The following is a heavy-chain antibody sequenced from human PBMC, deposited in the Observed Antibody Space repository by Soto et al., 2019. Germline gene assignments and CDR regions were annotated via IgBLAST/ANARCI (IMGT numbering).Heavy chain of an antibody. J-gene: IGHJ5*02. Sequence: AASVKVSCKAPRDTFTSYYINWVRQAPGQGLGWMGVINPHGGSTAYAQKFKGRVTLTRDTSASTVYMEVSSLTSEDTAMYYCARSSGGNFGIIIEGTNWFAPWGQGTLVTVSS. CDR3: ARSSGGNFGIIIEGTNWFAP. CDR1: RDTFTSYY. CDR2: INPHGGST. V-gene: IGHV1-46*01. D-gene: IGHD1-26*01.